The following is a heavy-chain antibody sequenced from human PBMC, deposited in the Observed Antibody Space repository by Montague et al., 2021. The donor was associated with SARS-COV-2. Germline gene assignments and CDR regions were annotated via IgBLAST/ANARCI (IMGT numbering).Heavy chain of an antibody. CDR1: GFNFGVYE. J-gene: IGHJ5*02. CDR3: APAVSVADDS. V-gene: IGHV3-48*03. Sequence: SLRLSCAASGFNFGVYEMNWVRQTPGKGLEWVSYINGGSSVMYYADSVMGRFTISRDNAESSLYLQMNSLRAEDTAVYYCAPAVSVADDSWGQGTLVTVSS. D-gene: IGHD3-16*01. CDR2: INGGSSVM.